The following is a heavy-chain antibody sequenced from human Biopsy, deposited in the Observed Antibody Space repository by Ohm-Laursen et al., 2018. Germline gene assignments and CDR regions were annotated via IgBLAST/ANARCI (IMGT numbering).Heavy chain of an antibody. CDR3: AREGAFGDTDAYYGLDV. CDR1: GYTFSTYD. D-gene: IGHD3-16*01. Sequence: SSVKVSCKASGYTFSTYDINWVRQAAGQGPEWMGWMNPNSGNTGFAQKFQGRITMTRSTSITTAYMELTNLRSEDTAVYYCAREGAFGDTDAYYGLDVWGLGTTVTVSS. J-gene: IGHJ6*02. V-gene: IGHV1-8*02. CDR2: MNPNSGNT.